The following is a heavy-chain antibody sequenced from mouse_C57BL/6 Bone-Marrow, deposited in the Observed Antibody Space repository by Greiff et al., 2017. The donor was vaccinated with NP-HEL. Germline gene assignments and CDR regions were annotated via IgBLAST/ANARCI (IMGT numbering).Heavy chain of an antibody. CDR1: GYTFTDYY. V-gene: IGHV1-26*01. D-gene: IGHD2-4*01. CDR3: ARPTYYDYDGAMDY. CDR2: INPNNGGT. Sequence: VQLQQSGPELVKPGASVKISCKASGYTFTDYYMNWVKQSHGKSLEWIGDINPNNGGTSYNQKFKGKATLTVDKSSSTAYMELRSLTSEDSAVYYCARPTYYDYDGAMDYWGQGTSVTVSS. J-gene: IGHJ4*01.